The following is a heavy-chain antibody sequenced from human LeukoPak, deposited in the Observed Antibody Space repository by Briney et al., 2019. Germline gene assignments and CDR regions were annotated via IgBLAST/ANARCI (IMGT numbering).Heavy chain of an antibody. D-gene: IGHD3-22*01. V-gene: IGHV1-8*01. J-gene: IGHJ5*02. CDR2: MNPNSGNT. CDR1: GYTFTSYD. CDR3: VRAGVGGMYYYDSSGPNWFDP. Sequence: ASVKVSCKASGYTFTSYDINWVRQATGQGLEWMGWMNPNSGNTGYAQKFQGRVTMTRNTSISTAYMELSSLRSEDTAVYYCVRAGVGGMYYYDSSGPNWFDPWGQGTLVTVSS.